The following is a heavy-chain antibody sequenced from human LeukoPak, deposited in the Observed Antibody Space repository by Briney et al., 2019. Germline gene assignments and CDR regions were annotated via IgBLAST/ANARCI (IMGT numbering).Heavy chain of an antibody. CDR3: ARGGGSGWGY. D-gene: IGHD6-19*01. CDR2: ISSSSSTI. V-gene: IGHV3-48*04. Sequence: PGGSLRLSCAASGFTFSSYSMNWVRQAPGKGLEWVSYISSSSSTIYYADSVKGRFTISRDNAKNSLYLQMNSLRAEDTAVYYCARGGGSGWGYWGQGTLVTVSS. CDR1: GFTFSSYS. J-gene: IGHJ4*02.